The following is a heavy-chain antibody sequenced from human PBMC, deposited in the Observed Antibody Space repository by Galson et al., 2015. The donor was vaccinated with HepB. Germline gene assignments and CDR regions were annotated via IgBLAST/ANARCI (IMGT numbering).Heavy chain of an antibody. J-gene: IGHJ5*02. CDR2: IDTSGGHT. CDR3: ASYRVTAGWWFDP. V-gene: IGHV3-23*01. CDR1: GFTFSSYS. Sequence: SLRLSCAASGFTFSSYSMNWVRQAPGKGLEWVSVIDTSGGHTSYADSVKGRFTISRDNSKSTLSLQMNSLRVEDTAIYYCASYRVTAGWWFDPWGQGTLVTVSS. D-gene: IGHD2-2*01.